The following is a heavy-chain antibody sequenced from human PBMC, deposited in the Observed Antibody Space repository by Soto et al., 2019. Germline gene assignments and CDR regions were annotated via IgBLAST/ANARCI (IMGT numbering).Heavy chain of an antibody. V-gene: IGHV4-4*02. CDR2: IYHSGST. D-gene: IGHD3-3*01. CDR3: ARASTYYDFWSGYFDY. J-gene: IGHJ4*02. Sequence: PSETLSLTCAVSGGSISSSNWWSWVRQPPGKGLEWIGEIYHSGSTNYNPSLKSRVTISVDKSKNQFSLKLSSVTAADTAVYYCARASTYYDFWSGYFDYLGQGTLVTVSS. CDR1: GGSISSSNW.